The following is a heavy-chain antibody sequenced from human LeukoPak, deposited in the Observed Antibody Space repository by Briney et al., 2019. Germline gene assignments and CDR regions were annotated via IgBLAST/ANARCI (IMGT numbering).Heavy chain of an antibody. J-gene: IGHJ4*02. D-gene: IGHD5-18*01. CDR1: GYSFTSYW. CDR3: ATQYSYGEYYFDY. Sequence: GEPLKISCKGSGYSFTSYWIGGVRQMPGKGLEWMGIIYPGDSDTRYSPSFQGQVTISADKSISTAYLQWSSLKASDTTMYCCATQYSYGEYYFDYWGQGTLVTVSS. CDR2: IYPGDSDT. V-gene: IGHV5-51*01.